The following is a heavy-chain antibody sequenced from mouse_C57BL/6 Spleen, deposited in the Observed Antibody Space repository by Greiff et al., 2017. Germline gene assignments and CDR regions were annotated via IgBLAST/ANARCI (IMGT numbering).Heavy chain of an antibody. D-gene: IGHD1-1*01. Sequence: VQLQQSGAELVRPGASVKLSCTASGFNIKDDYMHWVKQRPEQGLEWIGWIDPENGDTEYASKFQGKATITADTSSNTAYLQLSSLTSEDTAVYCCTTGITTGYFDVWGTGTTVTVSS. V-gene: IGHV14-4*01. CDR2: IDPENGDT. CDR1: GFNIKDDY. CDR3: TTGITTGYFDV. J-gene: IGHJ1*03.